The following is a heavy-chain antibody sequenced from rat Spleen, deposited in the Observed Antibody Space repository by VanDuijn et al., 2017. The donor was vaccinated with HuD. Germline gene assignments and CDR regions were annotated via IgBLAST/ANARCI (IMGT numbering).Heavy chain of an antibody. Sequence: EVQVVESGGGLVQPGRSMKLSCAASGFTFSNYDMAWVRQAPTKGLEWVASISYDGSSTYYRDSVKGRFTISRDNAKSTLYLQMDSLRSEDTATYYCTRYLYWGQGVMVTVSS. J-gene: IGHJ2*01. CDR3: TRYLY. D-gene: IGHD1-11*01. V-gene: IGHV5-20*01. CDR2: ISYDGSST. CDR1: GFTFSNYD.